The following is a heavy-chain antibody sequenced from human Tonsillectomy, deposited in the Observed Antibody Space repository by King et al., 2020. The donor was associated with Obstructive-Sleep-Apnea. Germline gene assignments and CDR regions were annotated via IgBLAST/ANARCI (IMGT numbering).Heavy chain of an antibody. CDR2: ITGSGSTT. Sequence: VQLVESGGDLVQPGGSLRLSCVASGFSFINYSMNWVRQVPGKGLEWVSYITGSGSTTHCADSVKGRFTVSRDNANNTLYLQMNSLRADDTGVYYCARERGSRDWGQGTLVTVSS. D-gene: IGHD6-13*01. CDR1: GFSFINYS. J-gene: IGHJ1*01. V-gene: IGHV3-48*04. CDR3: ARERGSRD.